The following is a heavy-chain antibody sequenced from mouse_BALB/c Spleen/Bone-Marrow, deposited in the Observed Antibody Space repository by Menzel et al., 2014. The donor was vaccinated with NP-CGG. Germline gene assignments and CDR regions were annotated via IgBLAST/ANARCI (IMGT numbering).Heavy chain of an antibody. V-gene: IGHV1-54*01. Sequence: QVQLQQSGPELVRPGTSVKVSCKASGYAFTNYLIEWVKQRPGQGLEWIGVVNPGSGGTNYNEKFKGKATLTADKSSSTAYMQLSSLTSDDSAVYFCARSLLRLQNAMDYWGQGTSVTVSS. CDR1: GYAFTNYL. CDR3: ARSLLRLQNAMDY. J-gene: IGHJ4*01. CDR2: VNPGSGGT. D-gene: IGHD1-2*01.